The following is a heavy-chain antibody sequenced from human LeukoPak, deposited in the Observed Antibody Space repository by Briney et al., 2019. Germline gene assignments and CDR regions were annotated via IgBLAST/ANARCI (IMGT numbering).Heavy chain of an antibody. CDR1: GGSFSGYY. V-gene: IGHV4-34*01. D-gene: IGHD3-9*01. CDR3: ARGAPFYDILTYYYYYGMDV. J-gene: IGHJ6*02. Sequence: PSETLSLTCAVYGGSFSGYYWSWIRQPPGKGLEWIGEINHSGSTNYNPSLKSRVTISVDTSKNQFSLKLSSVTAADTAVYYCARGAPFYDILTYYYYYGMDVWGQGTTVTVSS. CDR2: INHSGST.